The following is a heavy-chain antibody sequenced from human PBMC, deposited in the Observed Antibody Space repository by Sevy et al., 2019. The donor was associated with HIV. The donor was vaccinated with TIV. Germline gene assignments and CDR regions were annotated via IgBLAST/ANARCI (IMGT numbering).Heavy chain of an antibody. Sequence: SETLSLTCTVSGGSISSSSYYWGWIRQPPGKGLEWIGSIYYSGSTYYNPSLKSRVTISVDTSNNQFSLKLSSVTAADTAVYYCATQRVLRYFDWLPQLDYWGQGALVTVSS. D-gene: IGHD3-9*01. J-gene: IGHJ4*02. CDR3: ATQRVLRYFDWLPQLDY. V-gene: IGHV4-39*01. CDR2: IYYSGST. CDR1: GGSISSSSYY.